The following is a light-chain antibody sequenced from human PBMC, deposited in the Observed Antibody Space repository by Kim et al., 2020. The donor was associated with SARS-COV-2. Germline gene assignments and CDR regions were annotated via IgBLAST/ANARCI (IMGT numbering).Light chain of an antibody. J-gene: IGLJ2*01. CDR2: YDS. CDR3: QVWDSSSDHVV. Sequence: APGNTARITCGENNIGSKSVHWYQQKPGQAPVLVIFYDSDRPSGIPERFSGSNSGNTATLTISRVEAGDEADYYCQVWDSSSDHVVFGGGTQLTVL. CDR1: NIGSKS. V-gene: IGLV3-21*04.